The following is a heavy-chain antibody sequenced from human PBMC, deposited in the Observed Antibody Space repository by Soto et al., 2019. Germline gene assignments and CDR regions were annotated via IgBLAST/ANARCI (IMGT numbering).Heavy chain of an antibody. D-gene: IGHD4-17*01. CDR3: ATSTTVTTAFDY. CDR1: GGSISSSSYY. CDR2: IYYSGST. Sequence: QLQLQESGPGLVKPSETLSLTCTVSGGSISSSSYYWGGIRQPPGKGLEWIGSIYYSGSTYYNPSLKSRVTISVDTSKNQFSLKLSSVTAADTAVYYCATSTTVTTAFDYWGQGTLVTVSS. J-gene: IGHJ4*02. V-gene: IGHV4-39*01.